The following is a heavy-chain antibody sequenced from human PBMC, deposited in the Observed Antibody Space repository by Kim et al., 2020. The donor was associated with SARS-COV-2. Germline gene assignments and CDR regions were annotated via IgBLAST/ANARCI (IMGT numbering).Heavy chain of an antibody. D-gene: IGHD6-19*01. J-gene: IGHJ4*02. CDR3: AREGGASSGWYPDEY. CDR2: INPNSGST. CDR1: GYTFTGYY. V-gene: IGHV1-2*06. Sequence: ASVKVSCKASGYTFTGYYMHWVRQAPGQGLEWMGRINPNSGSTNYAQKFQGRVTMTRDTSISTAYMELSRLRSDDTAVYYCAREGGASSGWYPDEYWGQGTLVTVSS.